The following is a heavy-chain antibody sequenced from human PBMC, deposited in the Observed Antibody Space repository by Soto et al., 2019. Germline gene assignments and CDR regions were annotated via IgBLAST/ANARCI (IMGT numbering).Heavy chain of an antibody. CDR3: ARGPGGGQNQYYYGMDV. D-gene: IGHD3-16*01. J-gene: IGHJ6*02. CDR1: GFTFSSYD. CDR2: IGTAGDT. V-gene: IGHV3-13*04. Sequence: PGGSLRLSCAASGFTFSSYDMHWVRQATGKGLEWVSAIGTAGDTYYPGSVKGRFTISRENAKNSLYLQMNSLRAGDTAVYYCARGPGGGQNQYYYGMDVWGQGTTVTVSS.